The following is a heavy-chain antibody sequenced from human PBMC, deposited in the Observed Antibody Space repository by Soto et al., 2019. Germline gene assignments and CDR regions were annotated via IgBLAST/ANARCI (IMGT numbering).Heavy chain of an antibody. V-gene: IGHV1-69*08. CDR2: FIPILGIA. D-gene: IGHD2-15*01. Sequence: QVQLVQSGAEVKKPGSSVKVSCKASGGTFSSYTISWVRQAPGQGLEWMGRFIPILGIADYAQKFQGRVTINADKSTSTAYMELNSLRSEDTAVYYCAREQVILGTYGMDVWGQGTTVTVSS. CDR3: AREQVILGTYGMDV. J-gene: IGHJ6*02. CDR1: GGTFSSYT.